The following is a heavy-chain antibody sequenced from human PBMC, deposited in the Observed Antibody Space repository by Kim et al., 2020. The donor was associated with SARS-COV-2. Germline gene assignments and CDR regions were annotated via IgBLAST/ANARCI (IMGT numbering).Heavy chain of an antibody. V-gene: IGHV5-10-1*01. CDR3: ARHHREPYGAVDY. Sequence: GESLKISCKGSGYSFTSYWISWVRQMPGKGLEWMGRIDPSDSYTNYSPSFQGHVTISADKSISTAYLQWSSLKASDTALYYCARHHREPYGAVDYWGQGTLVTVSS. D-gene: IGHD1-26*01. CDR1: GYSFTSYW. CDR2: IDPSDSYT. J-gene: IGHJ4*02.